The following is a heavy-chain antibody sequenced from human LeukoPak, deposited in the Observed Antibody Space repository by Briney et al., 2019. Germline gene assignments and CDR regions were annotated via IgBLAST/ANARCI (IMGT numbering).Heavy chain of an antibody. CDR3: ARDRGGTYYGIDY. D-gene: IGHD3-3*01. CDR1: GSSIRNGYY. CDR2: IYYSGTT. Sequence: SETLSLTCAVSGSSIRNGYYWGWIRQPPGKGLEWIGTIYYSGTTYYNPSLRSRVTVSVDASNNQFSLKMGSVTVADTAIYYCARDRGGTYYGIDYWGQGTMVTVSS. V-gene: IGHV4-38-2*02. J-gene: IGHJ4*02.